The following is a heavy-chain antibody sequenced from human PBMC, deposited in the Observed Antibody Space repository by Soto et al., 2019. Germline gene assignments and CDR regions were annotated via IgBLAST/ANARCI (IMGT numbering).Heavy chain of an antibody. Sequence: GGSLRLSCAASGFTFSSYWMSWVRQAPGKGLEWVANIKQDGSEKYYVDSVKGRFTISRDNAKNSLYLQMNSLRAEDTAVYYCARTPISYSSSWYYFDYWGQGTLVTVSS. J-gene: IGHJ4*02. CDR2: IKQDGSEK. V-gene: IGHV3-7*01. CDR3: ARTPISYSSSWYYFDY. D-gene: IGHD6-13*01. CDR1: GFTFSSYW.